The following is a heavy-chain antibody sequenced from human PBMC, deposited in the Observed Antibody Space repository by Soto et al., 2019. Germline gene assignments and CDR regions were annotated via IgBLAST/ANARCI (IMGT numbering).Heavy chain of an antibody. J-gene: IGHJ4*02. D-gene: IGHD1-1*01. Sequence: PLSLTCTVSGGPIRSSSHYWGWIRQSPGTGLEWIGSIDESGDSYYNPSLKSRVTIFVDTSKNQFSLKLISVTGADSAIYYCAREGGYVDYWGQGTLVTVSS. CDR2: IDESGDS. V-gene: IGHV4-39*02. CDR1: GGPIRSSSHY. CDR3: AREGGYVDY.